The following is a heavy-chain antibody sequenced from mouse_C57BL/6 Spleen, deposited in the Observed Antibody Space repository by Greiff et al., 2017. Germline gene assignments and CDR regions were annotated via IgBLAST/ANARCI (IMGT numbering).Heavy chain of an antibody. CDR1: GYTFTDYY. D-gene: IGHD1-1*01. CDR3: AREKVYYGSFDY. Sequence: VQLQQSGPELVKPGASVKISCKASGYTFTDYYMNWVKQSHGKSLEWIGDINPNNGGTSYNQKFKGKATLTVDKSSSTAYMELRSLTSEDSAVYYCAREKVYYGSFDYWGQGTTLTVSS. J-gene: IGHJ2*01. V-gene: IGHV1-26*01. CDR2: INPNNGGT.